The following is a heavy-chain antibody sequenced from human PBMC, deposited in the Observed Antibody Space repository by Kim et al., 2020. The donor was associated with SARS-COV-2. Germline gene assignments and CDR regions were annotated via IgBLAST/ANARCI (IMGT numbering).Heavy chain of an antibody. CDR3: ARDLGRDTAMVPGEIYYYYYYGMDV. D-gene: IGHD5-18*01. CDR2: ISSSSSYI. V-gene: IGHV3-21*01. J-gene: IGHJ6*02. CDR1: GFTFSSYS. Sequence: GGSLRLSCAASGFTFSSYSMNWVRQAPGKGLEWVSSISSSSSYIYYADSVKGRFTISRDNAKNSLYLQMNSLRAEDTAVYYCARDLGRDTAMVPGEIYYYYYYGMDVWGQGTTVTVSS.